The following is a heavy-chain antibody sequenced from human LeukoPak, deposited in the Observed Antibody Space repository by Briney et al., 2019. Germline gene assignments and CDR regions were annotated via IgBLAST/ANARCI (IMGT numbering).Heavy chain of an antibody. V-gene: IGHV3-7*04. CDR1: GFTFSTYW. J-gene: IGHJ4*02. CDR3: ARITGIAAAGDY. Sequence: GGSLTLSCAASGFTFSTYWMSWVRQAPGKGLEWVANIKHDGSEKYCVASMKGRFTISRDNAKNSLYLQLNSLRAEDTAVYYCARITGIAAAGDYWGQGTLVSVSS. CDR2: IKHDGSEK. D-gene: IGHD6-13*01.